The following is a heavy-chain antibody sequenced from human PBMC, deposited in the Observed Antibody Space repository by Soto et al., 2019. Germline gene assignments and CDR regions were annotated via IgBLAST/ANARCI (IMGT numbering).Heavy chain of an antibody. CDR2: IYYSGST. J-gene: IGHJ3*02. Sequence: PSETLYLTCTVSGGSISSYYWSWIRQPPGKGLEWIGYIYYSGSTNYNPSLKSRVTISVDTSKNQFSLKLSSVTAVDTALYYCARHFGVTIFGVPPAFDIWGQGTMVTVSS. CDR3: ARHFGVTIFGVPPAFDI. D-gene: IGHD3-3*01. CDR1: GGSISSYY. V-gene: IGHV4-59*08.